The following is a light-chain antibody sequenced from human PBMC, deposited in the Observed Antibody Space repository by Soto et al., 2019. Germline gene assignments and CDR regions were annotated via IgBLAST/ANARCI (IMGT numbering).Light chain of an antibody. J-gene: IGKJ1*01. CDR2: DAS. CDR3: QQYNSYAPCT. V-gene: IGKV1-5*01. CDR1: QSISSW. Sequence: DIQMTQSPSTLSASVADRVTITCRASQSISSWLAWYQQKPGKAPKLLIYDASSLEGGVPSRFSASESGTEFTRTISSLQPDDFETYYCQQYNSYAPCTFGQGTKVEIK.